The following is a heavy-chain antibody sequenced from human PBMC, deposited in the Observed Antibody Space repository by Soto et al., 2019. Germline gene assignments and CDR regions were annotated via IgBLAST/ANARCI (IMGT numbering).Heavy chain of an antibody. V-gene: IGHV1-2*02. CDR2: INPKTGVT. D-gene: IGHD5-12*01. CDR3: ARDLRSGYDTHFDY. CDR1: GYTFTDYF. J-gene: IGHJ4*01. Sequence: QVQLVQSGAEVRKPGASVKVACKASGYTFTDYFMHWVRQAPGQGLEWMGWINPKTGVTNYAQKFQGRVTMTRDTSIGTAYMDLSRLRSDDTSVYYCARDLRSGYDTHFDYWGHGTLVTVSS.